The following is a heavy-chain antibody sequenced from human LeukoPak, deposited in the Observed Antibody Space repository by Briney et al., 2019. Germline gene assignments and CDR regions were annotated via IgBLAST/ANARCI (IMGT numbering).Heavy chain of an antibody. CDR1: GGTFSSYA. V-gene: IGHV1-69*13. Sequence: ASVKVSCKASGGTFSSYAISWVRQAPGQGLEWMGGIIPIFGTANYAQKFQGRVTITADESTSTAYMELSSLRSEGTAVYYCARSVSGSYLRSNYYYYMDVWGKGTTVTISS. CDR3: ARSVSGSYLRSNYYYYMDV. D-gene: IGHD3-16*02. CDR2: IIPIFGTA. J-gene: IGHJ6*03.